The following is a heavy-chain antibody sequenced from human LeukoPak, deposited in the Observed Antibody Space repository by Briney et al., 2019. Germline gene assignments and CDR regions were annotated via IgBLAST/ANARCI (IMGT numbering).Heavy chain of an antibody. CDR2: FNPNSGAT. Sequence: ASVKLSCKASGYTFTDFYLHWVRQAPGQGLEWLGWFNPNSGATSYALKFQARVTMTRDTSISTAYMELSRLRSDDTAVYYCARAGGGYDHGWGAFDIWGQGTMVTVSS. CDR1: GYTFTDFY. D-gene: IGHD5-18*01. J-gene: IGHJ3*02. CDR3: ARAGGGYDHGWGAFDI. V-gene: IGHV1-2*02.